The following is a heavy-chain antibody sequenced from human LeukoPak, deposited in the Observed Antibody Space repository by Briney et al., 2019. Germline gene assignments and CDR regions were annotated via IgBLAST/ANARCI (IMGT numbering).Heavy chain of an antibody. CDR1: GFSLSTRGMC. CDR2: IDWDDDK. J-gene: IGHJ4*02. V-gene: IGHV2-70*01. D-gene: IGHD3-16*01. Sequence: SGPTLVKPTQTLTLTCTFSGFSLSTRGMCVSWIRQPPGKALEWLALIDWDDDKYYRTSLKTRLTISKDTSKHQVVLTITNMDPVDTGTYYCARIDRGLHFDYWGQGTLVTVSS. CDR3: ARIDRGLHFDY.